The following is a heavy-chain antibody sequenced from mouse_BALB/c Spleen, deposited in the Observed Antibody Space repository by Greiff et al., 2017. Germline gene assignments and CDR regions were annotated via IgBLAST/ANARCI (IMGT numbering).Heavy chain of an antibody. V-gene: IGHV2-9*02. D-gene: IGHD3-3*01. CDR2: IWAGGST. CDR3: ARGGGPGLYYAMDY. Sequence: VQVVESGPGLVAPSQSLSITCTVSGFSLTSYGVHWVRQPPGKGLEWLGVIWAGGSTNYNSALMSRLSISKDNSKSQVFLKMNSLQTDDTAMYYCARGGGPGLYYAMDYWGQGTSVTVSS. J-gene: IGHJ4*01. CDR1: GFSLTSYG.